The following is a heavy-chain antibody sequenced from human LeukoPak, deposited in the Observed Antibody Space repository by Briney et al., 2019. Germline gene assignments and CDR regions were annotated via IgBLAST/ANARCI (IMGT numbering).Heavy chain of an antibody. D-gene: IGHD3-22*01. V-gene: IGHV3-21*01. CDR3: ARDPLYYYDSRPIDY. CDR1: GFTFSSYS. CDR2: ISSSSSYI. Sequence: AGGSLRLSCAASGFTFSSYSMNWVRQAPGKGLEWVSSISSSSSYIYYADSVKGRFTISRDNAKNSLYLQMNSLRAEDTAVYYCARDPLYYYDSRPIDYWGQGTLVTVSS. J-gene: IGHJ4*02.